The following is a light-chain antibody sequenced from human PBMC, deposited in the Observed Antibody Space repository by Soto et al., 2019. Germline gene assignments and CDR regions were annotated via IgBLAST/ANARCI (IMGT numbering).Light chain of an antibody. CDR1: ESISNN. V-gene: IGKV3-15*01. Sequence: EIVMTQPPATLSVSPGERATLSCRAGESISNNLAWYQQKPGQAPRLLIYGAATRAAGIPARFSGRGSGTEFTLTISSLQSEDFAVYYCQQRDSWPITFGQGTRLEI. CDR3: QQRDSWPIT. CDR2: GAA. J-gene: IGKJ5*01.